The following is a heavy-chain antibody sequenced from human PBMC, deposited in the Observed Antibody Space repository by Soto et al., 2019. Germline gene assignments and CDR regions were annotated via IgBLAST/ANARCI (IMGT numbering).Heavy chain of an antibody. CDR2: IIPIFGTA. V-gene: IGHV1-69*01. Sequence: QVQLVQPGAEVKKPGSSVKVSCKASGGTFSSYAISWVRQAPGQGLEWMGGIIPIFGTANYAQKFQGRVTITADESTSKAYMELSSLRSEYTAVYYCARDRYGSSGYYPIPSDYGGQGTLVTVSS. J-gene: IGHJ4*02. D-gene: IGHD3-22*01. CDR3: ARDRYGSSGYYPIPSDY. CDR1: GGTFSSYA.